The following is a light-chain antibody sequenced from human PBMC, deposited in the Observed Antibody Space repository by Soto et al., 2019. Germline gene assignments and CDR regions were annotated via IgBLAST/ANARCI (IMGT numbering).Light chain of an antibody. CDR2: SVS. J-gene: IGLJ1*01. CDR3: ISYTDSRSYV. CDR1: SSDIGTYDH. V-gene: IGLV2-14*01. Sequence: QSVLTQPASVSGSPGQSITISCSGTSSDIGTYDHVAWFQQFPGKTPKLVIYSVSDRPSGVSYRFSGSKSGNTASLTISGLQADDEADYYCISYTDSRSYVFGIPTKLTV.